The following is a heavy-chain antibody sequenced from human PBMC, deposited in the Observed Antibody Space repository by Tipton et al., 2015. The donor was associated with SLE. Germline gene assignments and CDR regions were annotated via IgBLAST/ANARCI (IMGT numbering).Heavy chain of an antibody. CDR3: VRDQGFRGSYYYYYYMDV. D-gene: IGHD3-10*01. CDR2: ISSSGGTI. CDR1: GFTFSSYS. J-gene: IGHJ6*03. V-gene: IGHV3-48*04. Sequence: SLRLSCAASGFTFSSYSMNWVRQAPGKGLEWVSFISSSGGTIYYAASVKGRFTISRDNAKNSLYLQMDSLRAEDTGVYYCVRDQGFRGSYYYYYYMDVWGKGTTVTVSS.